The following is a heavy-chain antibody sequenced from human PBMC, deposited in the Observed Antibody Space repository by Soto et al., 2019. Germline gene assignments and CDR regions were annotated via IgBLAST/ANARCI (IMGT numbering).Heavy chain of an antibody. CDR1: GFTFSSYE. Sequence: EVQLVESGGGLVQPGGSLRLSCAASGFTFSSYEMNWVRQAPGKGLEWVSYISSSGSTIYYADSVKGRFTISRDNAKNSLYLQMNSLRAEDTAVYYCARVRGDVPTDNWFDPWGQGTLVTVSS. CDR3: ARVRGDVPTDNWFDP. V-gene: IGHV3-48*03. CDR2: ISSSGSTI. J-gene: IGHJ5*02. D-gene: IGHD2-21*02.